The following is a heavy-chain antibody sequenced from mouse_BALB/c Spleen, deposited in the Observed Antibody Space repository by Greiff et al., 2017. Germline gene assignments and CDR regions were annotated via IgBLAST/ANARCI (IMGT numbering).Heavy chain of an antibody. CDR2: IDPANGNT. J-gene: IGHJ3*01. V-gene: IGHV14-3*02. CDR1: GFNIKDTY. D-gene: IGHD2-1*01. Sequence: EVKLVESGAELVKPGASVKLSCTSSGFNIKDTYMHWVKQRPEQGLEWIGRIDPANGNTKYDPKFQGKATITADTSSNTAYLQLSSLTSEDTAVYYCASRGDGNYAWFAYWGQGTLVTVSA. CDR3: ASRGDGNYAWFAY.